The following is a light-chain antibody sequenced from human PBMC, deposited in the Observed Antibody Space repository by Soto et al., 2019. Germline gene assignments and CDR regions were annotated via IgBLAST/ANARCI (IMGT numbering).Light chain of an antibody. Sequence: EIVLTQSPATLSSIPGERAILSCRASQSLSSSFLAWYQQKPGQAPRLLIYSSSNRATGIPDRFSGGGSGTDFTLTISSLEPADFAVYYCQQYGRSPLTFGGGTKVDIK. CDR1: QSLSSSF. J-gene: IGKJ4*01. CDR2: SSS. V-gene: IGKV3-20*01. CDR3: QQYGRSPLT.